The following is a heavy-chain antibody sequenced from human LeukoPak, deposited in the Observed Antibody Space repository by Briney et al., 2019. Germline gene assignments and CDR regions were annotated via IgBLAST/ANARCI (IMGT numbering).Heavy chain of an antibody. CDR1: GFTFSSYV. Sequence: GGPLRLSCAASGFTFSSYVMGWVRQAPGKGLEWVSALSGSGGSTYYADSVRGRFTISRDNSKSTLYLQMNSLRAEDTAIYYCAKNFYGDYNVFFDYWGQGTLVTVSS. J-gene: IGHJ4*02. V-gene: IGHV3-23*01. D-gene: IGHD4-17*01. CDR2: LSGSGGST. CDR3: AKNFYGDYNVFFDY.